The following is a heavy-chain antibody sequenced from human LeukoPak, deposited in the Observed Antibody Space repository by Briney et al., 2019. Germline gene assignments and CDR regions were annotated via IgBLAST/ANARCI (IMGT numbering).Heavy chain of an antibody. D-gene: IGHD6-19*01. CDR2: TSGSGSGSDSNT. J-gene: IGHJ4*02. CDR1: GFTFSSYA. Sequence: GGSLRLSCAASGFTFSSYAMSWVRQAPGKGLEWVSATSGSGSGSDSNTYYTHSVKGRFTISRDNSKNTLYLQMNSLRAEDTALYYCAKEHRGGWYQLCSFDSWGQGTLVTV. V-gene: IGHV3-23*01. CDR3: AKEHRGGWYQLCSFDS.